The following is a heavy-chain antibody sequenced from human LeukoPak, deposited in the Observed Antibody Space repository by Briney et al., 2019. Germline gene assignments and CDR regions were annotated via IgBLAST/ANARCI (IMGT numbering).Heavy chain of an antibody. CDR2: INSNGSSA. V-gene: IGHV3-74*01. Sequence: PGGSLRLSCEASGFTFSRNWMHWVRQAPGRGLVWVSRINSNGSSASYADSVKGRFTISRDNAKNSLYLQMNSLRAEDTAVYYCARDRRDSWNDVPCDFWGQGTLVTVSS. CDR1: GFTFSRNW. D-gene: IGHD1-20*01. J-gene: IGHJ4*02. CDR3: ARDRRDSWNDVPCDF.